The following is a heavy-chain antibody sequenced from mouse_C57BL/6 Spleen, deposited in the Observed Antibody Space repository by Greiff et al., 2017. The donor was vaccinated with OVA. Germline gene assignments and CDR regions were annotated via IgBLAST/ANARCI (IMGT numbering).Heavy chain of an antibody. Sequence: VQLKQSGAELVRPGSSVKMSCKPSGYTFTSYGINWVKQRPGQGLEWIGYIYIGNGYTEYNEKFKGKATLTSDTSSSTAYMQLSSLTSEDSAIYFCARDPFITTGYFDVWGTGTTVTVSS. CDR2: IYIGNGYT. D-gene: IGHD1-1*01. CDR1: GYTFTSYG. CDR3: ARDPFITTGYFDV. V-gene: IGHV1-58*01. J-gene: IGHJ1*03.